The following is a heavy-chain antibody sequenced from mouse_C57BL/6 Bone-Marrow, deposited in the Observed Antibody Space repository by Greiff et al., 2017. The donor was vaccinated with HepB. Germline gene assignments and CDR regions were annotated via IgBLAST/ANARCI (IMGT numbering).Heavy chain of an antibody. CDR1: GYAFTNYL. D-gene: IGHD3-1*01. CDR3: ARAGTYAMDY. V-gene: IGHV1-54*01. Sequence: QVQLQQSGAELVRPGPSVKVSCKASGYAFTNYLIEWVKQRPGQGLEWIGVINPGSGGTNYNEKFKGKATLTADKSSSTAYMQLSSLTSEDSAVYFCARAGTYAMDYWGQGTSVTVSS. J-gene: IGHJ4*01. CDR2: INPGSGGT.